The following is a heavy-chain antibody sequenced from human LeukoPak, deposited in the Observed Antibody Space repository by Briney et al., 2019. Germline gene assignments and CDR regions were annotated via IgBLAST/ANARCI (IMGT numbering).Heavy chain of an antibody. J-gene: IGHJ4*02. Sequence: PGGSLRLSCAVSGFTVSNNYMSWVRQAPGKGLEWVSVIYNGGSTNYADSVKGRFTISRDNSKNTLYLQMNSLRAEDTAVYYCASGEYGRNFDYWGQGTLVTVSS. D-gene: IGHD2-2*01. CDR3: ASGEYGRNFDY. V-gene: IGHV3-66*01. CDR2: IYNGGST. CDR1: GFTVSNNY.